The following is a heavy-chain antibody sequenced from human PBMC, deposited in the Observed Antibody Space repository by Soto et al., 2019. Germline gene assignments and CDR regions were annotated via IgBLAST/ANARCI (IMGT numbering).Heavy chain of an antibody. V-gene: IGHV4-59*01. CDR1: GDSISSYY. J-gene: IGHJ5*02. D-gene: IGHD5-12*01. Sequence: PSETLSLTCTVSGDSISSYYWSWIRQSPGKGLEWIVFIHYTGSTIYNPSLRSRVTISVDTSKNQFSLKLSSVTAADTAVYYCARDQGGYGIDPWGQGTLVTVSS. CDR3: ARDQGGYGIDP. CDR2: IHYTGST.